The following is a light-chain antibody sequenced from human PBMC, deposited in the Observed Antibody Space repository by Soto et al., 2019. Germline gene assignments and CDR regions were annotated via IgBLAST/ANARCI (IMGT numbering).Light chain of an antibody. Sequence: EIQMTQSPSSLSASVGERVTISCRASQSVSSNLNWYQQKPGQAPRLLIYAASTLHSGLPSRFSGSGSGTDFTLTISSLQPEDFATYYCQQSYSSPPTFGQGTKVEIK. CDR3: QQSYSSPPT. V-gene: IGKV1-39*01. CDR1: QSVSSN. J-gene: IGKJ1*01. CDR2: AAS.